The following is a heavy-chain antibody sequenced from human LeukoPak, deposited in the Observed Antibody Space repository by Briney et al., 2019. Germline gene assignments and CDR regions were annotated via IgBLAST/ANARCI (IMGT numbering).Heavy chain of an antibody. CDR1: GGTFSSYA. Sequence: SVKVSCKASGGTFSSYAISWVRQAPGQGLEWMGGIIPIFGTANYAQKFQGRVTITTDESTSTAYMELSSLRSEDTAVYYCARVWQWLSYPPPHYYYMDVWGKGTTVTVSS. CDR2: IIPIFGTA. J-gene: IGHJ6*03. D-gene: IGHD6-19*01. CDR3: ARVWQWLSYPPPHYYYMDV. V-gene: IGHV1-69*05.